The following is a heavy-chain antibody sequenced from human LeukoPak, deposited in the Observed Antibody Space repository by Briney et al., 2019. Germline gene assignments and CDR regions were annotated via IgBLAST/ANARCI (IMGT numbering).Heavy chain of an antibody. CDR2: ISYDGSNK. CDR1: GFTFSSYA. Sequence: GGSLRLSCAASGFTFSSYAMHWVRQAPGKGLEWVAVISYDGSNKFYADSVKGRFTISRDNAKNSLFLQMNSLRAEDTAVYYCARLPAYCSSTSCYYDYWGQGTLVTVSS. CDR3: ARLPAYCSSTSCYYDY. D-gene: IGHD2-2*01. J-gene: IGHJ4*02. V-gene: IGHV3-30-3*01.